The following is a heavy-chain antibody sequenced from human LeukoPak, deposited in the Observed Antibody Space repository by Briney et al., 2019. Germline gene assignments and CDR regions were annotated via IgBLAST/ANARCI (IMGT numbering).Heavy chain of an antibody. Sequence: GGSLRLSCAASGFTFSNYVMNWVRQAPGKGLEWVSAVTGTGNTYYADSVKGRLTISRDNSKNMVYLQMNSLSADDTAVYHCARRLGDYWGQGTLVTVSS. CDR1: GFTFSNYV. CDR2: VTGTGNT. J-gene: IGHJ4*02. V-gene: IGHV3-23*01. CDR3: ARRLGDY.